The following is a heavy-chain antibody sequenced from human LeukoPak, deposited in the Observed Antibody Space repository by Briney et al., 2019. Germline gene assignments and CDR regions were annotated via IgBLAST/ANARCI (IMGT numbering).Heavy chain of an antibody. CDR2: ISSSSSHI. V-gene: IGHV3-21*01. CDR1: GFTFSSYS. CDR3: ARAGCTNGVCYRSNWFDP. D-gene: IGHD2-8*01. J-gene: IGHJ5*02. Sequence: GGSLRLSCAASGFTFSSYSMNWVRQAPGKGLEWVSSISSSSSHIYYADSVKGRFTISRDNAKNSLYLQMNSLRAEDTAVYYCARAGCTNGVCYRSNWFDPWGQGTLVTVSS.